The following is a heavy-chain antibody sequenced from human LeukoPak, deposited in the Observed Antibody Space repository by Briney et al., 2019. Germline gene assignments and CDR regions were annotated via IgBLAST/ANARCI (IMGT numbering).Heavy chain of an antibody. V-gene: IGHV3-66*01. J-gene: IGHJ6*02. CDR1: GFTVSSNY. CDR2: IYSGGST. Sequence: SGGSLRLSCAASGFTVSSNYMSWVRQAPGEGLEWVLVIYSGGSTYYADSGKGRFTISRDNSKNTLYLQMNSLRAEDTAVYYCASAGDYGMDVWGQGTTVTVSS. D-gene: IGHD4-17*01. CDR3: ASAGDYGMDV.